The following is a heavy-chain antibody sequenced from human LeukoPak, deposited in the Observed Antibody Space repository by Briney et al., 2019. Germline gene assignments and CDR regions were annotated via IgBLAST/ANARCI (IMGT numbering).Heavy chain of an antibody. CDR1: GSTFSNFD. D-gene: IGHD6-19*01. CDR2: ITGSGITT. J-gene: IGHJ4*02. CDR3: AKGRGGFSSGWYYDY. Sequence: GGSLRLSCAVPGSTFSNFDMSWVRQAPGRGLGWVSGITGSGITTYYAGSVKGRFTISRDNSKNTLYLQMNSLRAEDTAMYYCAKGRGGFSSGWYYDYWGQGTLVTVSS. V-gene: IGHV3-23*01.